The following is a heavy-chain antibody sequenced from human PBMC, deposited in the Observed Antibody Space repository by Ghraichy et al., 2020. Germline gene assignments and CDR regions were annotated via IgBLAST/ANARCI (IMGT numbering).Heavy chain of an antibody. V-gene: IGHV5-51*01. Sequence: GESLNISCKGSGYSFTSYWIGWVRQMPGKGLEWMGIIYPGDSDTRYSPSFQGQVTISADKSISTAYLQWSSLKASDTAMYYCARTTLVLWFGEPTKNYAFDIWGQGTMVTVSS. CDR2: IYPGDSDT. CDR3: ARTTLVLWFGEPTKNYAFDI. CDR1: GYSFTSYW. J-gene: IGHJ3*02. D-gene: IGHD3-10*01.